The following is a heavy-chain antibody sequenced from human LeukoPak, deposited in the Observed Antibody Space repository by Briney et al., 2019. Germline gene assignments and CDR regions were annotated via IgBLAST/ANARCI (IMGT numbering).Heavy chain of an antibody. CDR2: ISAYNGNT. D-gene: IGHD2-15*01. CDR3: ARRYCSGGSCYPDY. CDR1: GYTFTSYG. J-gene: IGHJ4*02. V-gene: IGHV1-18*01. Sequence: ASVKVSCKASGYTFTSYGISWVRQAPGQGLEWIGWISAYNGNTNYAQKLQGRVTMTTDTSTSTAYMELRSLRSDDTAVYYCARRYCSGGSCYPDYWGQGTLVTVSS.